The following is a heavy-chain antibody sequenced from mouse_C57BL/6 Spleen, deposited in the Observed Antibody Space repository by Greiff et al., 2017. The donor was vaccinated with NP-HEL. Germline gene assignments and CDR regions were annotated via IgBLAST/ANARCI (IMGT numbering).Heavy chain of an antibody. CDR1: GYTFTDYN. CDR2: INPNNGGT. J-gene: IGHJ2*01. D-gene: IGHD2-3*01. Sequence: EVQLQQSGPELVKPGASVKIPCKASGYTFTDYNMDWVKQSHGKSLEWIGDINPNNGGTIYNQKFKGKATLTVDKSSSTAYMELRSLTSEDTAVYDCARSRGIYDGYYFDYWGQGTTLTVSS. V-gene: IGHV1-18*01. CDR3: ARSRGIYDGYYFDY.